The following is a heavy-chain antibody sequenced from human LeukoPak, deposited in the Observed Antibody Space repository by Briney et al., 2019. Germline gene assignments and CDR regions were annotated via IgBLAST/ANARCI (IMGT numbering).Heavy chain of an antibody. CDR1: GGSISSSNW. CDR3: ARGSRLLWFGELFPNWFDP. J-gene: IGHJ5*02. Sequence: PSETLSLTCAVSGGSISSSNWWSWVRQPPGKGLEWIGEIYHSGSTNYNPSLKSRVTISVDKSKNQFSLKLSSVTAADTAVYYCARGSRLLWFGELFPNWFDPWGQGTLVTVSS. CDR2: IYHSGST. D-gene: IGHD3-10*01. V-gene: IGHV4-4*02.